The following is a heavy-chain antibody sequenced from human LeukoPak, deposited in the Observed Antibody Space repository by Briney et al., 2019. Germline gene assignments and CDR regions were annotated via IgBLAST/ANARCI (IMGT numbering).Heavy chain of an antibody. CDR3: ARDSVGDLLDY. CDR2: IDSSGITI. J-gene: IGHJ4*02. V-gene: IGHV3-48*03. CDR1: GFPFSSYE. Sequence: GGSLRLSCAGSGFPFSSYEMNWLRQAPGKGLEWVSHIDSSGITIYYGDSVKGRFTTSRDNAKNSIYLQMDSLRVGDTAIYYCARDSVGDLLDYWGQGTPVTVSS. D-gene: IGHD4-17*01.